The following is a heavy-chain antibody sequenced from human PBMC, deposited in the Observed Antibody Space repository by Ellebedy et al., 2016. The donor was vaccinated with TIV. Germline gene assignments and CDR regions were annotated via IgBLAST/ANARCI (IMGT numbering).Heavy chain of an antibody. CDR1: GFSFRSYW. Sequence: GESLKISCVASGFSFRSYWMSWVRQAPGKGLEWVSSITSGGTYIHYADSVKGRFTISRDNAANFLYLQMGSLRAEDTAVYYCAGGNLGGVPNWFDPWGQGTLVTVSS. V-gene: IGHV3-21*01. J-gene: IGHJ5*02. CDR3: AGGNLGGVPNWFDP. D-gene: IGHD3-16*01. CDR2: ITSGGTYI.